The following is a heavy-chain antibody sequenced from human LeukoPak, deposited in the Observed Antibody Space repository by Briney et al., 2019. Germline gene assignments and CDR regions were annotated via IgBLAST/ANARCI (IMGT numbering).Heavy chain of an antibody. D-gene: IGHD4/OR15-4a*01. CDR2: ILYDGTNK. V-gene: IGHV3-33*05. CDR3: ARRAGAYSHPYDY. Sequence: GGSLRLSCAASGFTFSSFGMHWVRQAPGQGLEWVAFILYDGTNKYYADSVKGRFTISRDNSKNSLSLQMNSLRAEDTAVYYCARRAGAYSHPYDYWGQGTLVTVSS. J-gene: IGHJ4*02. CDR1: GFTFSSFG.